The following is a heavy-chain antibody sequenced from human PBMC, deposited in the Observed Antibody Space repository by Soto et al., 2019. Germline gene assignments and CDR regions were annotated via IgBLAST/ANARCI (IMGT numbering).Heavy chain of an antibody. CDR2: IKQDGSEK. D-gene: IGHD4-17*01. CDR1: GFTFSSYW. Sequence: GGSLRLSCAASGFTFSSYWMSWVRQAPGKGLEWVANIKQDGSEKYYVDSVKGRFTISRDNAKNSLYLQMNSLRAEDTAVYYCARGTLLRWPRGWFDPWGQGTLVTVSS. CDR3: ARGTLLRWPRGWFDP. J-gene: IGHJ5*02. V-gene: IGHV3-7*01.